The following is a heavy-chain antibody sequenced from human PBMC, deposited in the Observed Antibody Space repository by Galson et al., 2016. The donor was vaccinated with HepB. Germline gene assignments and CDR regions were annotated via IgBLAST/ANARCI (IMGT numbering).Heavy chain of an antibody. V-gene: IGHV4-31*03. CDR2: TYYTGSA. CDR1: GGSIRSGGYY. J-gene: IGHJ4*01. D-gene: IGHD2-15*01. Sequence: TLSLTCTVSGGSIRSGGYYWSWIRQHPGKGLEWMVYTYYTGSAYYNPSPQSRVTISIDPSKNQFSLKLSSVTAADTAVYYCARDRCSGGCCYLGYWGQGTLVTVSS. CDR3: ARDRCSGGCCYLGY.